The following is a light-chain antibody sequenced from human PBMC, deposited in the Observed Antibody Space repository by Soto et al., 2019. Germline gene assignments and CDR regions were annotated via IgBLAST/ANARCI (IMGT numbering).Light chain of an antibody. CDR3: QQRSNWPIT. CDR1: QSVSSY. J-gene: IGKJ5*01. V-gene: IGKV3-11*01. CDR2: EGS. Sequence: IVLTQSPATLSLSPGERATLSCRASQSVSSYLAWYQQKPGQAPRLLIYEGSNRATGIPTRFSGSGSGTDFTLTISGLEPEDFAVYYCQQRSNWPITFAQGTRLEIK.